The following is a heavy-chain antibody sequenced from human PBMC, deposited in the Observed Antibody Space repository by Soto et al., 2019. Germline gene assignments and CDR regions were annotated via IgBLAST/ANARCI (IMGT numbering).Heavy chain of an antibody. J-gene: IGHJ4*01. Sequence: EMQLVESGGGLVEPGGSLRLSCAASGFAFSHVWMTWVRQAPGKGLEWVGRIKRKSDHGTTDYAAAVKGRFTISRDDSKNTLYIQMDRLKSGDTAVYYCATEGEMSGASDWADYFDPRGRGTLVTVSS. CDR1: GFAFSHVW. CDR2: IKRKSDHGTT. D-gene: IGHD2-15*01. V-gene: IGHV3-15*01. CDR3: ATEGEMSGASDWADYFDP.